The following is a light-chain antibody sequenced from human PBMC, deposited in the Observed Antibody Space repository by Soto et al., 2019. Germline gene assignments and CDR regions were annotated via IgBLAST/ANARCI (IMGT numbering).Light chain of an antibody. CDR1: SRDVGGYNY. CDR3: SSYTNISTYV. J-gene: IGLJ1*01. CDR2: DVR. Sequence: QSVLTQPASVSGSPGQSITISCTGTSRDVGGYNYVSWYQQHPGKAPKLMIYDVRNRPSGVSNRFSGSKSVNTASLTISGLQAEDEADYYCSSYTNISTYVFGTGTKVTVL. V-gene: IGLV2-14*01.